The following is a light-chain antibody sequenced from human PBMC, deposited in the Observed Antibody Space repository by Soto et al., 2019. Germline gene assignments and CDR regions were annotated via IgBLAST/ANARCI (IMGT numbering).Light chain of an antibody. Sequence: EIVLTQSPGTLSFFPGERATLSCRASQSVSNNHLAWYQQKPGQAPRLLIYGASSRATGIPDRFSGSGSGTDFTLTIDRLEPEDFAMYYCQQYSDSPPTFGQGTKVDIK. CDR3: QQYSDSPPT. J-gene: IGKJ1*01. V-gene: IGKV3-20*01. CDR2: GAS. CDR1: QSVSNNH.